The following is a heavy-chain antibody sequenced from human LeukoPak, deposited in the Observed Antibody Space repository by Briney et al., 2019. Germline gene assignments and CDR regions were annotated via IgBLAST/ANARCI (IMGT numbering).Heavy chain of an antibody. V-gene: IGHV4-61*02. J-gene: IGHJ4*02. Sequence: SETLSLTCTVSGGSISSTSYYWSWIRQPAGKGLEWIGRIYTSGSTNYNPSLKSRVTISVDTSTNQFSLKLSSVTAADTAVYYCARGFRGASFDYWGQGTLVTVSS. CDR1: GGSISSTSYY. CDR2: IYTSGST. D-gene: IGHD1-26*01. CDR3: ARGFRGASFDY.